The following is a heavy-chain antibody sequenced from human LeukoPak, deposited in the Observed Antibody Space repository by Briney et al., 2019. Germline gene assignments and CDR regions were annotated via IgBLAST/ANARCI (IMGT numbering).Heavy chain of an antibody. J-gene: IGHJ4*02. Sequence: HAGGSLRLSCAASGFTFSSYSMNWVRQAPGKGLEWVSYISSSSSTIYYADSVKGRFTISRDNAKNSLYLQMNSLRAEDTAVYYCAKSLRIGGSDYWGQGTLVTVSS. V-gene: IGHV3-48*01. CDR2: ISSSSSTI. CDR3: AKSLRIGGSDY. CDR1: GFTFSSYS. D-gene: IGHD2-15*01.